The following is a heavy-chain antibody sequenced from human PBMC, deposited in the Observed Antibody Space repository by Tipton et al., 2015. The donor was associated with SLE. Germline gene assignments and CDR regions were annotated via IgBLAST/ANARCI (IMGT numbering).Heavy chain of an antibody. V-gene: IGHV4-61*02. CDR2: IYTSGSA. D-gene: IGHD6-6*01. Sequence: TLSLTCTVSGGSISSGSYYWSWIRQPAGKGLEWIGRIYTSGSANYNPSLKSRVTISVDTSKNQFSLKLSSVTAADTAVYYCARMWRAARGYFDLWGRGTLVTVSS. J-gene: IGHJ2*01. CDR3: ARMWRAARGYFDL. CDR1: GGSISSGSYY.